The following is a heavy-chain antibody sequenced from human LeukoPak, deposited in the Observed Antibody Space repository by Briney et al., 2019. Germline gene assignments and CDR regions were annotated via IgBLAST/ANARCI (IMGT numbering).Heavy chain of an antibody. CDR2: IRYDGSKK. CDR1: GFSITTYG. CDR3: AKWGCSGGSCYPFDY. J-gene: IGHJ4*02. D-gene: IGHD2-15*01. V-gene: IGHV3-30*02. Sequence: PGGSLRLSCAASGFSITTYGMHWVRQAPGKGLEWVAFIRYDGSKKYYSESVKGRFTISRDTSKNTLYLQMNSLSHEDTAVYYCAKWGCSGGSCYPFDYWGQGTLVTVSS.